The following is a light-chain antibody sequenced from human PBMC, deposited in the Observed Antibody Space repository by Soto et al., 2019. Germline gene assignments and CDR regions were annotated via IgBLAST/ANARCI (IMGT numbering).Light chain of an antibody. CDR2: GAS. CDR3: YQYGSTPPT. Sequence: ETVMTQSPATLSVSPGERATLSCRASQSISSNLAWYQQKPGQAPRLLIYGASTRATGIPARFTGSGSGTDFTLTISRLEPEDFVVFYCYQYGSTPPTFGQGTKVDIK. V-gene: IGKV3-15*01. CDR1: QSISSN. J-gene: IGKJ1*01.